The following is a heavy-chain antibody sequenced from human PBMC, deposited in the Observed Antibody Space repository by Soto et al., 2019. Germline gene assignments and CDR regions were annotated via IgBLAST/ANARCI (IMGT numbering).Heavy chain of an antibody. Sequence: QVQVEQSGAEVKKPGSSVKVSCKASGDTFSSYGFTWVRQAPGQGLEWMGGIIPILRTANYAQKFQGRGTITADESTSTACMELSSLRSEDTAVYYCARALVATNAFDYGGQGFLVTVSS. D-gene: IGHD5-12*01. CDR2: IIPILRTA. V-gene: IGHV1-69*11. CDR3: ARALVATNAFDY. CDR1: GDTFSSYG. J-gene: IGHJ4*02.